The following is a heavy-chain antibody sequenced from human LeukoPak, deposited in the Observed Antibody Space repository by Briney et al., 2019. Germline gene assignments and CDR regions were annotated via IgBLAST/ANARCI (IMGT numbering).Heavy chain of an antibody. J-gene: IGHJ4*02. V-gene: IGHV4-39*01. CDR2: VHHTGST. CDR3: ATLGLLRGAGFNLATHFDY. CDR1: GVSISNNYFY. Sequence: SETLSLTCTVSGVSISNNYFYWAWIRQPPGKGLELIGYVHHTGSTFHNSSLKSRVTISADTSQNQFSLSPTSVTAADTAVYYCATLGLLRGAGFNLATHFDYWGQGTLVAVSS. D-gene: IGHD1-26*01.